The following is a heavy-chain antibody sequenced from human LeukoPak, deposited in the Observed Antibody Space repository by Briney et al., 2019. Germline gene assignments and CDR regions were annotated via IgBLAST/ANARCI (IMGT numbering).Heavy chain of an antibody. J-gene: IGHJ6*03. CDR3: ARRFGRKFGERFYYYHYMDV. CDR2: MNHGGST. CDR1: GGSFSGYY. D-gene: IGHD3-10*01. V-gene: IGHV4-34*01. Sequence: SETLSLTCAVYGGSFSGYYWNWIRQPPGKGLEWIGEMNHGGSTNYNPSLKSRVTLSVDTSKNQFSLKLRSVTAADTAVYYCARRFGRKFGERFYYYHYMDVWGKGTTVTISS.